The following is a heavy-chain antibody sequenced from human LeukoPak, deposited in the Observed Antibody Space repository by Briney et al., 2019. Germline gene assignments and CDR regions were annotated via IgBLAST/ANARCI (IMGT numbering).Heavy chain of an antibody. CDR2: IYYSGST. D-gene: IGHD3-10*01. J-gene: IGHJ3*02. V-gene: IGHV4-61*01. CDR3: ARIPRTTMVRGVPVGAFDI. Sequence: SETLSLTCTVSGGSVSSGSYYWSWIRQPPGKGLEWIGYIYYSGSTNYNPSLKSRVTIPVDTSKNQFSLKLSSVTAADTAVYYCARIPRTTMVRGVPVGAFDIWGQGTMVTVSS. CDR1: GGSVSSGSYY.